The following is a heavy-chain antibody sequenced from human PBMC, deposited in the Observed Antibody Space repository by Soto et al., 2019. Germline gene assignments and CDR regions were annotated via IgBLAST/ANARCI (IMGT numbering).Heavy chain of an antibody. J-gene: IGHJ4*02. V-gene: IGHV1-69*02. CDR1: GSTFSSYT. CDR2: IIPILGIA. Sequence: QVQLVQSGAEVKKPGSSVKVSCKASGSTFSSYTISWVRQAPGQGLEWMGRIIPILGIANYAQKFQGRVTITADKSTSTAYMELSSLRSEDTAVYYCGSGYYRAGFVGYWGQGTLVTVSS. D-gene: IGHD3-3*01. CDR3: GSGYYRAGFVGY.